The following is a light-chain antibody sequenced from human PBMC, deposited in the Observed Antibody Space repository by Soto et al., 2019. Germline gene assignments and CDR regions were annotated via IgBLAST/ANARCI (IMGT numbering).Light chain of an antibody. CDR3: HHYFSHPYT. CDR1: QSVLYSSNNKNY. CDR2: WAS. Sequence: DIVMTQSPDSLAVSLGERATINCKSSQSVLYSSNNKNYLAWYQQKPGQPPKLLIYWASTRESRVPDRVSGSGSGTDFSLTISSLQAEDVAVYYCHHYFSHPYTFGQGTKLEIK. V-gene: IGKV4-1*01. J-gene: IGKJ2*01.